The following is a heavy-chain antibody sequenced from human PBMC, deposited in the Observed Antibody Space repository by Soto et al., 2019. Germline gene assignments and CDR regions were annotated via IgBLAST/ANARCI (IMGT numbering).Heavy chain of an antibody. CDR3: ARFDVVGATHDY. CDR1: GGSISSYY. J-gene: IGHJ4*02. V-gene: IGHV4-59*01. D-gene: IGHD1-26*01. Sequence: SETLSLTCTVSGGSISSYYWSWIRQPPGKGLEWIGYIYYSGSTNYNPSLKSRVTISVDTSKNQFSLKLSSVTAADTAVYYCARFDVVGATHDYWGQGTLVTVSS. CDR2: IYYSGST.